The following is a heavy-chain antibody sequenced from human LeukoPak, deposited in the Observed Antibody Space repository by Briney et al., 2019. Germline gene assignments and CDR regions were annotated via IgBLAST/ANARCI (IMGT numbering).Heavy chain of an antibody. CDR3: ARDPYYGGNSAFDY. V-gene: IGHV1-69*04. J-gene: IGHJ4*02. CDR2: IIPILGIA. D-gene: IGHD4-23*01. Sequence: SVKVSCKASGGTFSSYAISWVRQAPGQGLEWMGRIIPILGIANYAQKFQGRVTITADESTSTAYMELSSLRSEDTAVYYCARDPYYGGNSAFDYWGQGTLVTVFS. CDR1: GGTFSSYA.